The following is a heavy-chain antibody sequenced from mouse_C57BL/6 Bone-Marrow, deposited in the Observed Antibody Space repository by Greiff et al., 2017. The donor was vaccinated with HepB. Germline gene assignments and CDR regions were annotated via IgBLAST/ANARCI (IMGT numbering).Heavy chain of an antibody. CDR2: INPGSGGT. CDR3: ARRKVFATVVATKGAMDY. J-gene: IGHJ4*01. CDR1: GYAFTNYL. Sequence: QVQLQQSGAELVRPGTSVKVSCKASGYAFTNYLIEWVKQRPGQGLEWIGVINPGSGGTNYNEKFKGKATLTADKSSSTAYMQLSSLTSEDSAVYFCARRKVFATVVATKGAMDYWCQGTSVTVSS. D-gene: IGHD1-1*01. V-gene: IGHV1-54*01.